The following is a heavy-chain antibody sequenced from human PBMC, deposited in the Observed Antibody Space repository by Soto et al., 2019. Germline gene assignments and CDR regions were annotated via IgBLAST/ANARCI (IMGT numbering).Heavy chain of an antibody. V-gene: IGHV3-66*01. J-gene: IGHJ6*03. CDR2: IYSGGST. Sequence: GGSLRLSCAASGFTVSSNYMSWVRQAPGKGLEWVSVIYSGGSTYYADSVKGRFTISRDNSKNTLYLQMNSLRAEDTAVYYCARDGHDSDVRGMSYYYYYYMDVWGKGTTVTVSS. D-gene: IGHD3-10*02. CDR3: ARDGHDSDVRGMSYYYYYYMDV. CDR1: GFTVSSNY.